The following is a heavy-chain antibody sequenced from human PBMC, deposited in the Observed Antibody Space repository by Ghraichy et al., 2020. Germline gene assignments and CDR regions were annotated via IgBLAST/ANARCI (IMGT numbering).Heavy chain of an antibody. D-gene: IGHD3-22*01. Sequence: SQTLSLTCTVSGGSISSSSYYWGWIRQPPGKGLEWIGSIYYSGSTYYNPSLKSRVTISVDTSKNQFSLKLSSVTAADTAVYYCARRSYYDSSGYYDGYAFDIWGQGTMVTVSS. J-gene: IGHJ3*02. CDR1: GGSISSSSYY. CDR2: IYYSGST. CDR3: ARRSYYDSSGYYDGYAFDI. V-gene: IGHV4-39*01.